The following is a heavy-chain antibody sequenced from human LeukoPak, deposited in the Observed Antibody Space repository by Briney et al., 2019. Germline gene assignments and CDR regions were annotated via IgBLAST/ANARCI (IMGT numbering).Heavy chain of an antibody. CDR1: RGSFSGYY. V-gene: IGHV4-34*01. CDR2: INHSGGT. CDR3: ARARVWGSYRSPPGDY. J-gene: IGHJ4*02. Sequence: SETLSLTCAVSRGSFSGYYWSWILQPPREGRQWIGEINHSGGTNYNPSLKSRVAISVVASTKQFSLKLSSATAADTAVYYCARARVWGSYRSPPGDYWGQGTLVTVSS. D-gene: IGHD3-16*02.